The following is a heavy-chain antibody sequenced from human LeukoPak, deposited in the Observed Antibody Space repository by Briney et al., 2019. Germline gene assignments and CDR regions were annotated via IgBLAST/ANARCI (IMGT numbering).Heavy chain of an antibody. V-gene: IGHV3-66*01. CDR1: GFTYRRYS. CDR3: ARAPFTYDSSGDSFDI. Sequence: PGGSLRLSCVASGFTYRRYSMNWVRQAPGKGLEWVSVIYSGGSTYYADSVKGRFTVSRDNSKNTLYLQMNSLRAEDTAVYYCARAPFTYDSSGDSFDIWGQGTMVTVSS. D-gene: IGHD3-22*01. J-gene: IGHJ3*02. CDR2: IYSGGST.